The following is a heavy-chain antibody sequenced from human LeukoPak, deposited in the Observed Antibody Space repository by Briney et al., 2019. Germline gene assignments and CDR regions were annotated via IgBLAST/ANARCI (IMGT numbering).Heavy chain of an antibody. Sequence: GGSLRLSCVPSGFTFSYYWMAWVRQAPGKGLEWVANINQDGREKYYVGSVKGRFTISRDNAQNSLYLQMNSLRAEDTAVYYCAKDPRRITIFGVVRAYYYYGMDVWGQGTTVTVPS. V-gene: IGHV3-7*01. CDR2: INQDGREK. J-gene: IGHJ6*02. CDR3: AKDPRRITIFGVVRAYYYYGMDV. CDR1: GFTFSYYW. D-gene: IGHD3-3*01.